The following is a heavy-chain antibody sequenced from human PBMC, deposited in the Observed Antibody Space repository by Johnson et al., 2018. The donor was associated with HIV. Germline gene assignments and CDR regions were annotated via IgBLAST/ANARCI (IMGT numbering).Heavy chain of an antibody. CDR3: ARDPSGSYAEVTPDARFDI. CDR1: GFTFDDYT. Sequence: VQLVESGGGLVQPGGSLRLSCAASGFTFDDYTMHWVRQAPGKGLEWVSVIYSGGSTYYADSVKGRFTISRDNSKNTLYLQMNSLRAEDTAVYYCARDPSGSYAEVTPDARFDIWGQGTMVTVSS. V-gene: IGHV3-66*01. D-gene: IGHD1-26*01. CDR2: IYSGGST. J-gene: IGHJ3*02.